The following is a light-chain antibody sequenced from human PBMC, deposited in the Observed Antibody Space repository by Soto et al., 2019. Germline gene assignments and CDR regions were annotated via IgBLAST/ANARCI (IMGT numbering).Light chain of an antibody. CDR1: QSVSSTY. J-gene: IGKJ5*01. V-gene: IGKV3-20*01. Sequence: EMLMTQSPATLSVSTGARATLSCRASQSVSSTYLAWYQQKPGQAPRLLIYGASSRATGIPDRFSGSGSGTDFTLTISSLQPDDFATYYCQQHGQWPITFGQGTRLETK. CDR3: QQHGQWPIT. CDR2: GAS.